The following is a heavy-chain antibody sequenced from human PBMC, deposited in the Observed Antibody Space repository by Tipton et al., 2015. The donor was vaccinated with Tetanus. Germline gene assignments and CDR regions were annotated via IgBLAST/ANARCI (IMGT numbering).Heavy chain of an antibody. V-gene: IGHV3-23*01. D-gene: IGHD1-1*01. CDR1: TLSFSRYA. CDR3: ARVRQELAHDAFDL. Sequence: STLSFSRYAMTWVRQAPGQGLEWVSLISGSGGTTYFADSVQGRFNISRDNSKNTLYLHMNSLRDDDTAVYYCARVRQELAHDAFDLWGQGTLVTVSS. J-gene: IGHJ3*01. CDR2: ISGSGGTT.